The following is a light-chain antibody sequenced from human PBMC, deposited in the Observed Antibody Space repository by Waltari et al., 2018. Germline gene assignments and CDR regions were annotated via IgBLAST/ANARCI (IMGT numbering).Light chain of an antibody. CDR1: QSVRNY. Sequence: DIVLTQSPATLSLSPGERATLSGRASQSVRNYLAWYQQRPGQAPRLLIYAASNRATGIPARFSGSGSETDFTLTISSLEPEDFAVYYCQQRSNWPGTFGQGTKVEIK. CDR3: QQRSNWPGT. J-gene: IGKJ1*01. CDR2: AAS. V-gene: IGKV3-11*01.